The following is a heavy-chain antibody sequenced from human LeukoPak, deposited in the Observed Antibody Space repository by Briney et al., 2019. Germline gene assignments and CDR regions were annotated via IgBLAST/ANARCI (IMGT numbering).Heavy chain of an antibody. V-gene: IGHV4-61*01. D-gene: IGHD6-19*01. J-gene: IGHJ5*02. CDR1: GVSVSSGSYY. CDR2: IYYSGST. Sequence: SETLSLTCTVSGVSVSSGSYYWRWIRQPPGKGLEWIGYIYYSGSTNYNPSLKSRFTISVDTSKNQFSLKLSSVTAADTAVYYCARVIAVAGRRGSWFDPWGQGTLVTVSS. CDR3: ARVIAVAGRRGSWFDP.